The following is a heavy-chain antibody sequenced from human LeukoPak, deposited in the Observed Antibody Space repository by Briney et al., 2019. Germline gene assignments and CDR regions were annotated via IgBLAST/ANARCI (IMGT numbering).Heavy chain of an antibody. CDR2: INPSGGST. Sequence: ASVKVSCKASGYTFTSYYMHWVRQAPGQGLEWMGIINPSGGSTSYAQKFQGRVTMTRDTSTSTVYMELSGLRSEDTAVYYCASTPPYHIYSNYYFDYWGQGTLVTVSS. CDR3: ASTPPYHIYSNYYFDY. J-gene: IGHJ4*02. V-gene: IGHV1-46*01. CDR1: GYTFTSYY. D-gene: IGHD4-11*01.